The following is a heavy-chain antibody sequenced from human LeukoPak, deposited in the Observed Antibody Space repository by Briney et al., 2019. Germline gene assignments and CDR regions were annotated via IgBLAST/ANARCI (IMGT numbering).Heavy chain of an antibody. CDR1: GYTFTGYY. D-gene: IGHD5-18*01. CDR2: INPNSGGT. CDR3: ARGKKDTAMVTGPFDP. J-gene: IGHJ5*02. Sequence: ASVKVSCKASGYTFTGYYMHLVRQAPGQGLEWMGWINPNSGGTNYAQKFQGRVTMTRDTSISTAYMELSRLRSDDTAVYYCARGKKDTAMVTGPFDPWGQGTLVTVSS. V-gene: IGHV1-2*02.